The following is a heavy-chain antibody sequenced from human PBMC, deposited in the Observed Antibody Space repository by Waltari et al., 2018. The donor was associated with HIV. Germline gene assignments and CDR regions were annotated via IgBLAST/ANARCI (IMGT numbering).Heavy chain of an antibody. V-gene: IGHV1-2*06. J-gene: IGHJ4*02. Sequence: QAHLVQSGPEVRRPAASVTVSCTGSAYTFTDYYLHCVRQTPGQGPEWLRRIDPLTGEALDARPLQGRVTMTRVTSRPTAYLDLTSPKSDDTAVYLWARGEDVTLMSLPPGYRLDCWSQGTRVTVSS. CDR3: ARGEDVTLMSLPPGYRLDC. CDR2: IDPLTGEA. D-gene: IGHD2-15*01. CDR1: AYTFTDYY.